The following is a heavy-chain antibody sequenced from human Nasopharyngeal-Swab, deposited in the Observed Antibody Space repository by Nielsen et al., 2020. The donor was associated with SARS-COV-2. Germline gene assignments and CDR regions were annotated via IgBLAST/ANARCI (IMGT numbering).Heavy chain of an antibody. CDR3: ARGSSVHAFDV. V-gene: IGHV3-21*06. J-gene: IGHJ3*01. D-gene: IGHD3-10*01. CDR2: ISSSGDYI. Sequence: GESLKISCAASGFTFSSYSINWVRQAPGKGLEWVSAISSSGDYIYYAPSLKGRFTISRDNAKNSVYLQMNSLRAEDTAAYYCARGSSVHAFDVWGQGTEVTVSS. CDR1: GFTFSSYS.